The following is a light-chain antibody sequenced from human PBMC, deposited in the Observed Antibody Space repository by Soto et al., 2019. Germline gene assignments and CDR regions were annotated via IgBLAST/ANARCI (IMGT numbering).Light chain of an antibody. CDR3: QQSYSTPLT. J-gene: IGKJ4*01. V-gene: IGKV1-39*01. CDR2: AAS. Sequence: DIQITQSPSSLSASVADRVTITCRASQRISSYLNWYQQKPGKAPKLLIYAASSLQSGVPSRFSGSGSGTDFTLTISSLQPEDFATYYSQQSYSTPLTFXGGTKVDIK. CDR1: QRISSY.